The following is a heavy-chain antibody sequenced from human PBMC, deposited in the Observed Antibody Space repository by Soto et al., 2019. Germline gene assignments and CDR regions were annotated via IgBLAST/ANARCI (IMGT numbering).Heavy chain of an antibody. D-gene: IGHD2-15*01. V-gene: IGHV3-30-3*01. Sequence: QVQLVESGGGVVQPGRSLRLSCAASGFTFSSYAMHWVRQAPGKGLEWVAVISYDGSNKYYADSVKGRFTISRDNSKNTLYLQRNRLRAEETGVYYCARDRRAVVVVAAPKRARLEGWFDTWGQGTLVTVSS. CDR2: ISYDGSNK. CDR3: ARDRRAVVVVAAPKRARLEGWFDT. CDR1: GFTFSSYA. J-gene: IGHJ5*02.